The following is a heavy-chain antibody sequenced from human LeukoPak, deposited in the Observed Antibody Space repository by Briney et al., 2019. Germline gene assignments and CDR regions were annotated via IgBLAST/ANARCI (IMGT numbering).Heavy chain of an antibody. V-gene: IGHV4-59*01. Sequence: SETLSLTCTVSGGSISSYYWSWIRQPPGKGLEWIGYIYYSGSTNYNPSLKSRVTISVDTSKNQFSLKLSSVTAADTAVYYCARGAAVERSGYYRPYYYMDVWGKGTTVTVSS. CDR3: ARGAAVERSGYYRPYYYMDV. D-gene: IGHD3-3*01. CDR2: IYYSGST. CDR1: GGSISSYY. J-gene: IGHJ6*03.